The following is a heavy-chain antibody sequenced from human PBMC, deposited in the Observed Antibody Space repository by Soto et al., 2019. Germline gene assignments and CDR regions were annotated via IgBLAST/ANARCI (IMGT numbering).Heavy chain of an antibody. CDR1: GGSISSSSYY. J-gene: IGHJ4*02. V-gene: IGHV4-39*01. Sequence: QLQLQESGPGLVKPSETLSLTCTVSGGSISSSSYYWGWIRQPPGKGLEWIGSMYYSGSTYYNPSLKSRVTISVDTSKDQFSLKLSSVTAADTAVYYCARRSGGDSFDYWGQGTLVTVSS. CDR3: ARRSGGDSFDY. CDR2: MYYSGST. D-gene: IGHD2-15*01.